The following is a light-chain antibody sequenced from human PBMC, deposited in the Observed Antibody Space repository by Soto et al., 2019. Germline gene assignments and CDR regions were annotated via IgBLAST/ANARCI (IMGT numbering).Light chain of an antibody. V-gene: IGLV2-11*01. CDR2: EVS. Sequence: QSALTQPRSVSGSPGQSVTISCTGTSSDVGGYKFVSWYQQHPGKAPKLMIYEVSKRPSGVPDRFSGSKSGNTAFLTISGLQAEDEADYYCCSYAGFYTSVFGTGTKVTVL. CDR3: CSYAGFYTSV. J-gene: IGLJ1*01. CDR1: SSDVGGYKF.